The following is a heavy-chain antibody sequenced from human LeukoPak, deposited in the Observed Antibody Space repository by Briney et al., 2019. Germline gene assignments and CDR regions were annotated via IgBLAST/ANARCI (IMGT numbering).Heavy chain of an antibody. CDR1: GFSLRTRGMC. CDR2: IDWDDDK. J-gene: IGHJ4*02. V-gene: IGHV2-70*11. CDR3: ARIDTIFGVDFDY. D-gene: IGHD3-3*01. Sequence: ESGPTLVNPTQTLTLTCTFSGFSLRTRGMCVSWIRQPPGKALEWLARIDWDDDKYYSTSLKTRLTISKDTSKNQVVLTMTNMDPVDTATYYCARIDTIFGVDFDYWGQGTQVTVSS.